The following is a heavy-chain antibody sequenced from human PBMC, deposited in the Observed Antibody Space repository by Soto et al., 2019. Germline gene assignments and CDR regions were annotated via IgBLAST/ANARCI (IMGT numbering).Heavy chain of an antibody. Sequence: SETQSLTSTVSGGNIRSSGYYWGWIRQPPGKGLEWIGSIYYSGSTYYNPSLKSRVTISVDTSKNQFSLKLSSVTAADTAVYYCARHSKASDIVVVVAAPNWFDPWGQGTLVTVSS. V-gene: IGHV4-39*01. CDR3: ARHSKASDIVVVVAAPNWFDP. J-gene: IGHJ5*02. CDR1: GGNIRSSGYY. D-gene: IGHD2-15*01. CDR2: IYYSGST.